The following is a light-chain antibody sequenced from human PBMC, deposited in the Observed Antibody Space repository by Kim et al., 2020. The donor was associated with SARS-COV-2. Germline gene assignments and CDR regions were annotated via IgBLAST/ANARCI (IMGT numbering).Light chain of an antibody. V-gene: IGKV3-15*01. Sequence: SPGESATLSCRASRSIGNNLAWYQQKPGQASRLLIYGASTRATSVPARFSGSGSGTDFTLTISSLQSEDFATYYCQQYNQWLPLTFGGGTKVGIK. CDR3: QQYNQWLPLT. CDR2: GAS. CDR1: RSIGNN. J-gene: IGKJ4*01.